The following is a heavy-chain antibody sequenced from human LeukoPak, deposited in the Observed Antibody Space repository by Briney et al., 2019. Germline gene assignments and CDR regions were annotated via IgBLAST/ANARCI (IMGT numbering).Heavy chain of an antibody. J-gene: IGHJ5*02. D-gene: IGHD6-19*01. Sequence: GASVKVSCKASGYTFTSYAMNWVRQAPGQGLEWMGWINTNTGNPTYAQGFTGRFVFSLDTSVSTAYLQISSLKAEDTAVYYCARDGHDGTSLQWLVHWMPGTAMRYNWFDPWGQGTLVTVSS. CDR1: GYTFTSYA. CDR2: INTNTGNP. CDR3: ARDGHDGTSLQWLVHWMPGTAMRYNWFDP. V-gene: IGHV7-4-1*02.